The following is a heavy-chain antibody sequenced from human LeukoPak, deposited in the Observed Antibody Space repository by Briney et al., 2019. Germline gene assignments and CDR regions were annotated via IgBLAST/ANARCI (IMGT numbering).Heavy chain of an antibody. CDR3: AKEGAVAGTFDI. CDR1: GFTFSGSA. J-gene: IGHJ3*02. D-gene: IGHD6-19*01. Sequence: GGSLRLSCAASGFTFSGSAMHWVRQASGKGLEWVGRIRSKANSYATAYAASVKGRFTISRDDSKNTAYLQMNSLRAEDTALYYCAKEGAVAGTFDIWGQGTMVTVSS. CDR2: IRSKANSYAT. V-gene: IGHV3-73*01.